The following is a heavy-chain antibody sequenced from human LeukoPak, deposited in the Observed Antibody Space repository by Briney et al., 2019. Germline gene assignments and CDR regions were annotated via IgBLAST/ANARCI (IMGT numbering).Heavy chain of an antibody. CDR3: ARGAYDILTGLDY. CDR2: IYYSGST. J-gene: IGHJ4*02. CDR1: GGSISSSY. D-gene: IGHD3-9*01. Sequence: SETLSLTCTVSGGSISSSYWSWIRQPPGKGLEWIGYIYYSGSTNYNPSLKSRITISVDTSKNQFSLKLSSVTAADTAVYYCARGAYDILTGLDYWGQGTLVTVSS. V-gene: IGHV4-59*01.